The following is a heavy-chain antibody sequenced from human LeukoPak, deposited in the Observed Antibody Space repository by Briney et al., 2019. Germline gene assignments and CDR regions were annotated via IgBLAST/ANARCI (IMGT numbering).Heavy chain of an antibody. V-gene: IGHV3-30-3*01. CDR2: ISYDGSNK. Sequence: PGGSLRLSCAASGFTFSSYAMHWVRQAPGKGLERVAVISYDGSNKYYADSVKGRFTISRDNSKNTLYLQMNSLRAEDTAVYYCARELSPVVKYYFDDWGQGTLVTVSS. CDR3: ARELSPVVKYYFDD. J-gene: IGHJ4*02. CDR1: GFTFSSYA. D-gene: IGHD3-22*01.